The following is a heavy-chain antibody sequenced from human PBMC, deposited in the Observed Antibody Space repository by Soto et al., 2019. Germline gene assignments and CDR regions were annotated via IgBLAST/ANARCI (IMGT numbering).Heavy chain of an antibody. Sequence: PGGSLRLSCAASGFTFSSYAMSWVRQAPGKGLEWVSAISGSGGSTYYADSVKGRFTISRDNTKNTLYLQMNSLRAEDTAVYYCSKADSIAVAGNWLDPWGQGTLVTVSS. CDR3: SKADSIAVAGNWLDP. V-gene: IGHV3-23*01. CDR2: ISGSGGST. D-gene: IGHD6-19*01. CDR1: GFTFSSYA. J-gene: IGHJ5*02.